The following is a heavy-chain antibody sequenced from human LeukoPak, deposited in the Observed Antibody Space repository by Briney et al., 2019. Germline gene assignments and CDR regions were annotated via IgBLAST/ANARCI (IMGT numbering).Heavy chain of an antibody. J-gene: IGHJ4*02. Sequence: PGGSLRLSCAASGFTFSNAWMSWVRQAPGKGLEWVGRIKSKTDGGTTDYAAPVKGRFTISRDDSKNTLYLQMNSLKTEDTAVYYCTTDIGPGYSSRTGDYWGQGTLVTVSS. CDR3: TTDIGPGYSSRTGDY. V-gene: IGHV3-15*01. CDR1: GFTFSNAW. CDR2: IKSKTDGGTT. D-gene: IGHD6-13*01.